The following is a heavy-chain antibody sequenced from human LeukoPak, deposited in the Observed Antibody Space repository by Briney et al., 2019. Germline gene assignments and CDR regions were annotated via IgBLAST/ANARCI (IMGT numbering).Heavy chain of an antibody. CDR2: ISAGGSST. Sequence: GGSLRLSCAASGFTFSSYAMSWVRQAPGKGLQWVSAISAGGSSTYYADSVKGRFTISRDNSKNTLYLQMNSLRAEDTAVYSCARGQYGDYDYWGQGTLVTVSS. D-gene: IGHD4-17*01. CDR1: GFTFSSYA. J-gene: IGHJ4*02. V-gene: IGHV3-23*01. CDR3: ARGQYGDYDY.